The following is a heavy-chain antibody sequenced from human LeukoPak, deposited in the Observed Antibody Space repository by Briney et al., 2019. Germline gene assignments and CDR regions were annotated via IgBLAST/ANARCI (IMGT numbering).Heavy chain of an antibody. V-gene: IGHV3-30*18. Sequence: WGSLRLSYAASGFTFSSYGMHWVRQAPGKGLEWVAVISYDGSNKYYADSVKGRFSISRDNSKNTLYLQMNSLRAEDTAVYHCAKRMGPSIAAADLDYWGQGTLVTVSS. CDR3: AKRMGPSIAAADLDY. J-gene: IGHJ4*02. CDR1: GFTFSSYG. D-gene: IGHD6-13*01. CDR2: ISYDGSNK.